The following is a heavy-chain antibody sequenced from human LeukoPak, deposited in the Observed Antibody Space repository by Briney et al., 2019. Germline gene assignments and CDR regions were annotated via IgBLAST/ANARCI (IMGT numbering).Heavy chain of an antibody. Sequence: ASVKVSCKASGFPFSNYAISWVRQAPGQGLEWMGWISGYNGNTNYAQKLQDRVTMTTDTSTSTAYMELRTLRSDDTAVYYCARKSSSWYMYFDLWGRGTLVTVSS. CDR2: ISGYNGNT. CDR3: ARKSSSWYMYFDL. CDR1: GFPFSNYA. D-gene: IGHD6-13*01. V-gene: IGHV1-18*01. J-gene: IGHJ2*01.